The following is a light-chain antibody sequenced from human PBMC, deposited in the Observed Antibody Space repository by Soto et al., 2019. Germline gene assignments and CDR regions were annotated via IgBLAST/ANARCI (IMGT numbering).Light chain of an antibody. Sequence: QSVLTQPASVSGSPGQSITISCTGTNSDVGSYDLVSWYQQHPGKAPKLMIFEVNKRPSGVSNRLSGSKSGNTASLTISGLQAEDESDYYCCSYAGGSTYVLFGGGTTLTVL. J-gene: IGLJ3*02. CDR3: CSYAGGSTYVL. CDR2: EVN. CDR1: NSDVGSYDL. V-gene: IGLV2-23*02.